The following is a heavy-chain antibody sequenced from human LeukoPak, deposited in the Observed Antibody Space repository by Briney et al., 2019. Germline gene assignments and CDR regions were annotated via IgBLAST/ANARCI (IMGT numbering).Heavy chain of an antibody. V-gene: IGHV3-66*01. D-gene: IGHD6-25*01. J-gene: IGHJ3*02. CDR3: AREAGSDAFDI. Sequence: GGSLRLSCAASGFTVSSNYMSWVRQAPGKGLEWVSVIYSGGSTYYADSVKGRFTISRDNSKNTLYLQMNSLRAEDTAVYYCAREAGSDAFDIWGQGTMATVSS. CDR1: GFTVSSNY. CDR2: IYSGGST.